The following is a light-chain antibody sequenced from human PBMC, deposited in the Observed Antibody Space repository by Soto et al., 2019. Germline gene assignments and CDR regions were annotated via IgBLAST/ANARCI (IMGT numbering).Light chain of an antibody. CDR1: QVIGSRY. J-gene: IGKJ2*01. V-gene: IGKV3-20*01. CDR3: QQFGSSIPHT. Sequence: EIVMTQSPGTLSLSPGERATISCRASQVIGSRYLAWYHQKSGQAPRLLIYGASSRATGIPDRFSGSGSGTAFPLPISRLEPEDFGVYYCQQFGSSIPHTFGQGTQLEIK. CDR2: GAS.